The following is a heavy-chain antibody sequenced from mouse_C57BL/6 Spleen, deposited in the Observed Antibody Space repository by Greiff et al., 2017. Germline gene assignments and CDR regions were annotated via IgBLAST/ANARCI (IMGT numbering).Heavy chain of an antibody. V-gene: IGHV1-81*01. CDR3: ATVVPFAY. Sequence: VMLVESGAELARPGASVKLSCKASGYTFTSYGISWVKQRTGQGLEWIGEIYPRSGNTYYNEKFKGKATLTADKSSSTAYMELRSLTSEDSAVXFCATVVPFAYWGQGTLVTVSA. D-gene: IGHD1-1*01. CDR1: GYTFTSYG. CDR2: IYPRSGNT. J-gene: IGHJ3*01.